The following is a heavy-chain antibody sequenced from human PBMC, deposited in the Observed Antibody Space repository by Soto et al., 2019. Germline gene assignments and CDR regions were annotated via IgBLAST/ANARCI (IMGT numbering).Heavy chain of an antibody. J-gene: IGHJ6*02. CDR2: ISGSGGST. V-gene: IGHV3-23*01. CDR3: AKPRLRHNWNSDYGMDV. CDR1: GFTFSSYA. Sequence: PGGSLRLSCAASGFTFSSYAMSWVRQAPGKGLEWVSAISGSGGSTYYADSVKGRFTISRDNSKNTLYLQMNSLRAEDTAVYYCAKPRLRHNWNSDYGMDVWGQGTTVTVSS. D-gene: IGHD1-7*01.